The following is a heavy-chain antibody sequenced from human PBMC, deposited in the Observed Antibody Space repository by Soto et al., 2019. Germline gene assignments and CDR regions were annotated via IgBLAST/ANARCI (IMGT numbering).Heavy chain of an antibody. CDR2: FDPQHGGT. CDR1: GYVLDELS. Sequence: ASLKVSCKVSGYVLDELSMHWARQAPGKGLEWMGGFDPQHGGTIYAQKFQGRVTMTEDTSTDTAYMELSSLGSDDTAVYYCATDPLRYFDWSSWRQGTMVTVSS. D-gene: IGHD3-9*01. J-gene: IGHJ3*01. CDR3: ATDPLRYFDWSS. V-gene: IGHV1-24*01.